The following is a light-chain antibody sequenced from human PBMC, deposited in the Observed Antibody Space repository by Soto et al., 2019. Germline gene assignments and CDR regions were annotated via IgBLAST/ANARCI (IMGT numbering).Light chain of an antibody. CDR1: QDISSY. Sequence: IQLTQSPSFLSASIGDRVTITCRASQDISSYLAWYQLKQGKAPKILISTASTLQSGVPSRFSGSASGTDVTITISSLKPEDGATYYRLQEYNYPWTFGQGTKVDIK. J-gene: IGKJ1*01. V-gene: IGKV1-6*01. CDR3: LQEYNYPWT. CDR2: TAS.